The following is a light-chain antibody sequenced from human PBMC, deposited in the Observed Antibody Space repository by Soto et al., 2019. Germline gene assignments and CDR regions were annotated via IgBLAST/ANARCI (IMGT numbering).Light chain of an antibody. CDR2: DTS. J-gene: IGKJ4*01. CDR3: QQDYSPLLA. Sequence: DIQMTQSPSSLSASIGDTVTITCRASQSIATFLNWLQLKPGKAPKPLISDTSTLQTGVPSRFSGGGSGTEFTLTISSLQPEDSALYFCQQDYSPLLAFGAGTRVEFK. V-gene: IGKV1-39*01. CDR1: QSIATF.